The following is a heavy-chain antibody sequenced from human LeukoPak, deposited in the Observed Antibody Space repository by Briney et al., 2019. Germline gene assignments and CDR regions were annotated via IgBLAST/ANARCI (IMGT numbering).Heavy chain of an antibody. J-gene: IGHJ6*03. CDR2: ISVYNGNT. D-gene: IGHD1-26*01. Sequence: ASVKVSRKASGYTFTNYGIAWVRQAPGQGLEWVGWISVYNGNTNYAEKLQGRVNVTTDRSTSTAYMELRSLRSDDTAVYYCARDFGAPPYSATRGYYMDVWGKGTTVTVSS. V-gene: IGHV1-18*01. CDR3: ARDFGAPPYSATRGYYMDV. CDR1: GYTFTNYG.